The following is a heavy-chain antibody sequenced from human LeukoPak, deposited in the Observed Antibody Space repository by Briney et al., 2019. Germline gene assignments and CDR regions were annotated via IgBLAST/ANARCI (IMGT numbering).Heavy chain of an antibody. CDR3: ARGISTFYYYYYHMDV. V-gene: IGHV3-7*01. Sequence: GGSLRLSCAASGFTFSSYWMSWVRQAPGKGLEWVANIKQDGSEKYYVDSVKGRFTISRDNAKNSLYLQMNSLRAEDTAVYYCARGISTFYYYYYHMDVWGKGTTVTVSS. D-gene: IGHD2/OR15-2a*01. J-gene: IGHJ6*03. CDR1: GFTFSSYW. CDR2: IKQDGSEK.